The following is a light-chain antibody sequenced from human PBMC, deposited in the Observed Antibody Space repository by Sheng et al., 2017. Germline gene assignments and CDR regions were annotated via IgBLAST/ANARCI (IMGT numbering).Light chain of an antibody. CDR3: QQLNSYPLT. CDR2: GAS. J-gene: IGKJ4*01. CDR1: QGISNY. V-gene: IGKV1-9*01. Sequence: DIQLTQSPSFLSASVGDRVTISCRASQGISNYVAWYQQKPGKAPKFLLYGASTLQSGVPSRFSASGSGTEFTLTISSLQPEDFATYSCQQLNSYPLTFGGGTKVEIK.